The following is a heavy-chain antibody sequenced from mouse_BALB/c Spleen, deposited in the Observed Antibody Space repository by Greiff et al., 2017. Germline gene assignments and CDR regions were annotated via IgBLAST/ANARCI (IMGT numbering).Heavy chain of an antibody. CDR2: ISSGSSTI. V-gene: IGHV5-17*02. CDR1: GFTFSSFG. D-gene: IGHD2-10*02. Sequence: DVKLVESGGGLVQPGGSRKLSCAASGFTFSSFGMHWVRQAPEKGLEWVAYISSGSSTIYYADTVKGRFTISRDNPKNTLFLQMTSLRSEDTAMYYCAREYGNGFAYWGQGTLVTVSA. J-gene: IGHJ3*01. CDR3: AREYGNGFAY.